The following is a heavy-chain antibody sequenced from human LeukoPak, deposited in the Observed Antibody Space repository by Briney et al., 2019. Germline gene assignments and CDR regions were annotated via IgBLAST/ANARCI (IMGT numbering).Heavy chain of an antibody. J-gene: IGHJ4*02. D-gene: IGHD4-17*01. CDR3: ARGVRYGDYYDY. CDR2: ISYDGSNK. Sequence: PGGSLRLSCAASGFTFSSYAMHWVRQAPGKGLEWVAVISYDGSNKYYADSVKGRFTISRDNSKNTLYLQMNSLRAEDTDVYYCARGVRYGDYYDYWGQGTLVTVSS. V-gene: IGHV3-30*04. CDR1: GFTFSSYA.